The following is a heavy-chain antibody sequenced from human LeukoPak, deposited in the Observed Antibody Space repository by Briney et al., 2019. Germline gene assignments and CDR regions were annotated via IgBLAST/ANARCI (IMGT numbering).Heavy chain of an antibody. CDR2: ISSSSSYI. J-gene: IGHJ4*02. Sequence: PGGSLRLSCAASGFXFSIYNMNWVRQAPGKGLEWVSSISSSSSYIYYADSVKGRFTISRDNAKNSLYLQMNSLRAEDTAVYYCARLTTTVTTPFDYWGQGTLVTVSS. CDR1: GFXFSIYN. V-gene: IGHV3-21*01. CDR3: ARLTTTVTTPFDY. D-gene: IGHD4-17*01.